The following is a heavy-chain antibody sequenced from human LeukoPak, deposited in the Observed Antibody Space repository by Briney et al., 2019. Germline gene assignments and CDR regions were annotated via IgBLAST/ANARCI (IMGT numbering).Heavy chain of an antibody. D-gene: IGHD1-14*01. Sequence: GRSLRLSCAXXGXXXXXXXXXXXXXXPGXGLEWVAVIWYDGSXXYXADSVKGRFTISRDNSKNTLYLQMNSLRAEDTAVXXCARGLTMYGMDVWGQGTTVTVSS. CDR3: ARGLTMYGMDV. CDR2: IWYDGSXX. J-gene: IGHJ6*02. CDR1: GXXXXXXX. V-gene: IGHV3-33*01.